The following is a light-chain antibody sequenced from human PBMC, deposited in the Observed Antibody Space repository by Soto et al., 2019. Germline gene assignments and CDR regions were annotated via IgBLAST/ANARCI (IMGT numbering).Light chain of an antibody. J-gene: IGKJ4*01. Sequence: DIPMTQSPSSLSASVGDRVTITCRASQVIGPYLAWYQQKSGRVPELLIYSASTLQSGVPSRFSGSGSGADFSLTISGLQPEDAATYYCQKYDSGPLTFGGGTKVEI. CDR2: SAS. CDR1: QVIGPY. CDR3: QKYDSGPLT. V-gene: IGKV1-27*01.